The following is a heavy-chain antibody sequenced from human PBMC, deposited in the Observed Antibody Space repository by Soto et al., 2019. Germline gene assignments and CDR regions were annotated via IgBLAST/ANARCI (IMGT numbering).Heavy chain of an antibody. CDR3: ARAGGIAVAGYDY. Sequence: QVQLQESGPGLVKPSETLSLTCTVSGGSISSYYWSWIRQPPGKGLEWIGYIYYSGSTNYNPSLKRRVTISVDTSKNQFSLKLSSVTVADTAVYYCARAGGIAVAGYDYWGQGTLVTVSS. V-gene: IGHV4-59*01. J-gene: IGHJ4*02. CDR2: IYYSGST. CDR1: GGSISSYY. D-gene: IGHD6-19*01.